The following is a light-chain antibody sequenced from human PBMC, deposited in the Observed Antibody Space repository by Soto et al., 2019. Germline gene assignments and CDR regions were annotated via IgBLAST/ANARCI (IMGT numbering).Light chain of an antibody. CDR3: QQSGSSRT. J-gene: IGKJ1*01. Sequence: EIVLTQSPGTLSLSPGERATLSCRASQSVSSSYLAWYQQQPGQAPRLLIYGASSRATGIPDRFSGSGSGTDFTLTISRLEPEDFAVYYCQQSGSSRTFGQGTKVEIK. V-gene: IGKV3-20*01. CDR2: GAS. CDR1: QSVSSSY.